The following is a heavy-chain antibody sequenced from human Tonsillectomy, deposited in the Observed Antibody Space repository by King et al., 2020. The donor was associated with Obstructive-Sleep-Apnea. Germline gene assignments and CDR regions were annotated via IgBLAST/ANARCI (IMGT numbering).Heavy chain of an antibody. J-gene: IGHJ3*02. CDR1: GFTFGDYA. V-gene: IGHV3-49*03. CDR2: IRSTAYGGTK. Sequence: VQLVESGGGLVQPGRSLRLSCTASGFTFGDYAMSWFRQAPGRGLEWVGFIRSTAYGGTKEYAASVKGRFTISRDDSKSIAYLQMSSLKTEDTAVYYCTRDPGVVVITYDAFDIWGHGTMVTVSS. D-gene: IGHD3-22*01. CDR3: TRDPGVVVITYDAFDI.